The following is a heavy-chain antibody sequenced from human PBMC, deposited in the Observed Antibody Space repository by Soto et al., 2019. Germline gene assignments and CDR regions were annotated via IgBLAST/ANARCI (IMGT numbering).Heavy chain of an antibody. CDR3: ATYQYDSSGYSEYFHH. J-gene: IGHJ1*01. D-gene: IGHD3-22*01. Sequence: DVQLVESGGGLVQPGGSLRLSCAASGFTFSSYWMHWVRQAPGKGLVWVSRINSDGSSTSYADSVQGRFTISRDNAKNTLYLQMNSLRAEDTAVYYCATYQYDSSGYSEYFHHWGQGTLVTVSS. V-gene: IGHV3-74*01. CDR2: INSDGSST. CDR1: GFTFSSYW.